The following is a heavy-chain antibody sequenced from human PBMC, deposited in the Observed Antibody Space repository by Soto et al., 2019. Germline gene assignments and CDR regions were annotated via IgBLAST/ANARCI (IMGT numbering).Heavy chain of an antibody. V-gene: IGHV1-18*01. CDR2: ISAYNGNT. D-gene: IGHD3-10*01. J-gene: IGHJ3*02. Sequence: ASVKVSCKASGYTFTSYGISWVRQAPGQGLEWMGWISAYNGNTNYAQKLQGRVTMTTDTSTSTAYMELRSLRSDDTAVYYCARAPVLLWFGEAPRGVFDIWGQGTMVTVSS. CDR1: GYTFTSYG. CDR3: ARAPVLLWFGEAPRGVFDI.